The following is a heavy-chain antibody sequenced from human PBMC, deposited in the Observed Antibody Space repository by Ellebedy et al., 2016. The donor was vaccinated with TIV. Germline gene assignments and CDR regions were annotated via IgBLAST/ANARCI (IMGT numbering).Heavy chain of an antibody. CDR2: IYQDGSEQ. D-gene: IGHD4-17*01. V-gene: IGHV3-7*01. CDR1: GFSFRSYW. J-gene: IGHJ5*01. Sequence: GESLKISCAASGFSFRSYWMSWVRQAPGKGLEWVANIYQDGSEQYYVDSVEGRFTISRDNAKNELYLQMKSLKVEDTAIYYCARRGSYGDYAVHVNSWFDSWGQGTPVTVSS. CDR3: ARRGSYGDYAVHVNSWFDS.